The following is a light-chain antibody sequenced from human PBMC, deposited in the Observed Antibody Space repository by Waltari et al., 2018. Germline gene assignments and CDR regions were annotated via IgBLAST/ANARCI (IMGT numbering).Light chain of an antibody. V-gene: IGKV4-1*01. Sequence: DIVMTQSPDSLAVSLGERATINCKSSQSVLLNSNNNNYLSSYQQKPGQPPKLLIYWASTRESGVPDRFSGSGSGTDFTLTISSLQAEDVAVYYCQQYHTPPQTFGQGTKVEIK. CDR3: QQYHTPPQT. CDR2: WAS. J-gene: IGKJ2*01. CDR1: QSVLLNSNNNNY.